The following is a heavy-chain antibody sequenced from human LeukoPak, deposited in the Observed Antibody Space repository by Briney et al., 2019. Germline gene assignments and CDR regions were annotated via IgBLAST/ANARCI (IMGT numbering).Heavy chain of an antibody. CDR1: GFTFSSYA. Sequence: GGSLRLSCAASGFTFSSYAMSWVRQAPGKGLEWVSAISGSGGSTYYADSVKGRFTIPRDNSKNTLYLQMNSLRAEDTAVYYCAKVLLNRYYDSSGYFDYWGQGTLVTVSS. D-gene: IGHD3-22*01. CDR2: ISGSGGST. J-gene: IGHJ4*02. CDR3: AKVLLNRYYDSSGYFDY. V-gene: IGHV3-23*01.